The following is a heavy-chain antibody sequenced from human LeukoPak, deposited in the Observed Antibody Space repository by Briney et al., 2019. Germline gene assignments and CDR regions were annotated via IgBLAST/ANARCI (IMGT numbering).Heavy chain of an antibody. J-gene: IGHJ4*02. CDR3: ARLAWGRLDY. V-gene: IGHV4-38-2*02. D-gene: IGHD7-27*01. CDR1: GYSISSGYY. Sequence: SETLSLTCSVSGYSISSGYYWGWIRQPPGKGLEWIGSIYQSGSTYNNPSLKSRVTISVDTSRNQFSLKLSSVTAPDTAVYYCARLAWGRLDYWGQGTLVTVSS. CDR2: IYQSGST.